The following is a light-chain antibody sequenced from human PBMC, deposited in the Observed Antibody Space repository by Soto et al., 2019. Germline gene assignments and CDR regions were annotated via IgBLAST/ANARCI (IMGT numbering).Light chain of an antibody. J-gene: IGKJ1*01. CDR1: QSISSNY. CDR3: QQYGGSPRT. V-gene: IGKV3-20*01. CDR2: DAS. Sequence: EIVLTQSPVALSLSRGERATLSCRASQSISSNYLAWYQQTPGQAPRLLIYDASSRAAGIPDRFSGSGSGTDFTLTISRLEPEDFGVYYCQQYGGSPRTFGQGTKV.